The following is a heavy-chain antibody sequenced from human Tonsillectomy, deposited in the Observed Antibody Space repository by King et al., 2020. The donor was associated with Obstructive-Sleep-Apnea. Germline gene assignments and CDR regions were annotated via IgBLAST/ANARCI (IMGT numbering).Heavy chain of an antibody. CDR3: ARTLGIVGASGWFDP. J-gene: IGHJ5*02. V-gene: IGHV4-59*08. CDR1: GGSISSYY. CDR2: IYYSGNT. D-gene: IGHD1-26*01. Sequence: VQLQESGPGLVKPSETLSLTCTVSGGSISSYYWSWIRQPPGKGLEWIGYIYYSGNTNYNPSLKSRVTISVDTSKNQFSLKLSSVTAADTAVYYCARTLGIVGASGWFDPWGQGTLVTVSS.